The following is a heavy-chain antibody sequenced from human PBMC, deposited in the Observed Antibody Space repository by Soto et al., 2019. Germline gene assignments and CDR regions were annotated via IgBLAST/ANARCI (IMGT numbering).Heavy chain of an antibody. CDR1: GFSLTTSGVG. D-gene: IGHD3-3*01. CDR2: IYWDDDT. CDR3: VRIWSGFFVPRHRDGFDL. Sequence: QITLKESGPPLVRPTQTLTLACSLSGFSLTTSGVGVGWIRQPPGKALEFLALIYWDDDTRYRPSLRTRLTITKENSQNPVVLTMTHVDPVDPATFFCVRIWSGFFVPRHRDGFDLWGQRTMVTGSS. V-gene: IGHV2-5*02. J-gene: IGHJ3*01.